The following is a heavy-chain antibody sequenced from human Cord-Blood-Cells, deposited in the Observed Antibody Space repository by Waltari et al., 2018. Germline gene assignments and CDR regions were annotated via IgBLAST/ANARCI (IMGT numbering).Heavy chain of an antibody. CDR3: ARMAKTGVRWYWYFDL. V-gene: IGHV2-70*01. Sequence: QVTLRESGPALVKPTQTLTLTCTFSGFSLSTSGMCVSWIRQPPGKALEWLALIDWDDDKYYSTSLKTRLTISKDTSKNQVVLTMTNMDPVDTATYYCARMAKTGVRWYWYFDLWGRGTLVTVSS. CDR1: GFSLSTSGMC. D-gene: IGHD7-27*01. J-gene: IGHJ2*01. CDR2: IDWDDDK.